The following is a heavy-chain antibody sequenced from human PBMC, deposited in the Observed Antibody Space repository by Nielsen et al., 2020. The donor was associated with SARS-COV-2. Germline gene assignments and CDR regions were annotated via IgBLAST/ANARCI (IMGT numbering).Heavy chain of an antibody. CDR2: INPSGGFT. Sequence: ASVKVSCKASGYTFSTYYMRWVRQAPGQGLEWMGLINPSGGFTKYAQKFQGRVTMTRDMSTSTVYMELSSLRAEDTAVYYCARLPADNWGSDYWGQGTLVTVSS. V-gene: IGHV1-46*01. D-gene: IGHD7-27*01. CDR3: ARLPADNWGSDY. CDR1: GYTFSTYY. J-gene: IGHJ4*02.